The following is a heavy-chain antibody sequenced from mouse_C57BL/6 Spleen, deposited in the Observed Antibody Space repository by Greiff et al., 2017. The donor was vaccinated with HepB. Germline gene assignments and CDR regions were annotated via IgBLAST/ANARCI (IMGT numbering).Heavy chain of an antibody. CDR1: GYTFTDYN. J-gene: IGHJ1*03. CDR2: INPNNGGT. D-gene: IGHD2-4*01. CDR3: ARMRDYGRYFDV. Sequence: VQLQQSGPELVKPGASVKIPCKASGYTFTDYNMDWVKQSHGKSLEWIGDINPNNGGTIYNQKFKGKATLTVDKSSSTAYMELRSLTSEDTAVYYGARMRDYGRYFDVWGTGTTVTVSS. V-gene: IGHV1-18*01.